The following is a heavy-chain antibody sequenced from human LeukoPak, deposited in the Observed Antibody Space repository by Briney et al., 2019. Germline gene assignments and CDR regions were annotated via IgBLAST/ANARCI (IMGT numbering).Heavy chain of an antibody. Sequence: PGGSLRLSCAASGFTVSSNYMSWVRQAPGKGLEWVSVIYSGGSTYYAASVKGRFTISRDNSKNTLYLQMNSLRAEDTAVYYCASPSSSWPHYGMDVWGQGTTVTVSS. J-gene: IGHJ6*02. V-gene: IGHV3-66*02. CDR3: ASPSSSWPHYGMDV. CDR1: GFTVSSNY. CDR2: IYSGGST. D-gene: IGHD6-13*01.